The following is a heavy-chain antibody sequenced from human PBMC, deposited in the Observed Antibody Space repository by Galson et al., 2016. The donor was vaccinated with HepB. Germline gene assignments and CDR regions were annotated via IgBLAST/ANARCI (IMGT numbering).Heavy chain of an antibody. J-gene: IGHJ3*02. V-gene: IGHV3-23*01. D-gene: IGHD3-10*01. Sequence: CAASGFTFSSYTMSWVRQAPGKGLEWVSIISGSTITTHYADSVKGRFTISRDNSKNTLYLQMNSLRPEDTPVYYCAKVVGRFGTGGDAFDMWGQGTMVTVSS. CDR1: GFTFSSYT. CDR3: AKVVGRFGTGGDAFDM. CDR2: ISGSTITT.